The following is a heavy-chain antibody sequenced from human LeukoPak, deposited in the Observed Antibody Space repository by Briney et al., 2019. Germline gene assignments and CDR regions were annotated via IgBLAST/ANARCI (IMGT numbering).Heavy chain of an antibody. CDR2: INHSGST. D-gene: IGHD2-2*01. Sequence: PSETLSLTCAVYVGSFSGYYWSWMREPPGKGLEWMGEINHSGSTNYNPSLKSRVNISVDTSKNPVSLTLSSVTAVDTAVYYCASLQPTEKVRRYCRSTRCYNWFDPCGQGTLVTVSS. CDR3: ASLQPTEKVRRYCRSTRCYNWFDP. CDR1: VGSFSGYY. J-gene: IGHJ5*02. V-gene: IGHV4-34*01.